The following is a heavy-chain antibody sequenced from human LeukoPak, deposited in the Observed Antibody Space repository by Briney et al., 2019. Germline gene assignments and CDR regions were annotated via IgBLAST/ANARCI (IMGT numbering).Heavy chain of an antibody. J-gene: IGHJ4*02. Sequence: PGRSLRLSCAASGFTFSSYAMHWVRQAPGKGLEWVAVISYDGSNKYYADSVKGRFTISRDNSKNTLYLQMNSLRAEDTAVYYCAKLGYCSGGSCYALYDYWGQGTLVTVSS. D-gene: IGHD2-15*01. CDR3: AKLGYCSGGSCYALYDY. CDR2: ISYDGSNK. CDR1: GFTFSSYA. V-gene: IGHV3-30-3*01.